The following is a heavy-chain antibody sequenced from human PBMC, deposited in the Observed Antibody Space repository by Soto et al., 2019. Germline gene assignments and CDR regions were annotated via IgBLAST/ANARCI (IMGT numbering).Heavy chain of an antibody. Sequence: SQTLSLTCVISGDSVSSNSAAWNWIRQSPSRGLEWLGRTYYRTRWYYDYAVSVRSRITVNPDTSKNQFSLQLTSVTPEDTAVYYWSGTTSHHWYYMSVWGKGTTVTVYS. D-gene: IGHD1-7*01. CDR2: TYYRTRWYY. CDR3: SGTTSHHWYYMSV. CDR1: GDSVSSNSAA. V-gene: IGHV6-1*01. J-gene: IGHJ6*03.